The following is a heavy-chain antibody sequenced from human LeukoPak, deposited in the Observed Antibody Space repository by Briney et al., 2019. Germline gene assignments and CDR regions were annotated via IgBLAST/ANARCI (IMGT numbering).Heavy chain of an antibody. CDR2: INPNSGGT. CDR1: GYTFTGYY. J-gene: IGHJ6*02. V-gene: IGHV1-2*04. Sequence: ASVKVSCKASGYTFTGYYMHWVRQAPGQGLEWMGWINPNSGGTNYAQKFQGWVTMTRDTSISTAYMELSRLRSDDTAVYYCARDPGRAYCGGDCYSGNMDVWGQGTTVTVSS. D-gene: IGHD2-21*02. CDR3: ARDPGRAYCGGDCYSGNMDV.